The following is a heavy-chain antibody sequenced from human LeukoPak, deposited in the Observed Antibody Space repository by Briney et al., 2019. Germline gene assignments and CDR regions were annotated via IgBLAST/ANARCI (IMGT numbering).Heavy chain of an antibody. CDR1: GGSISSGDYY. CDR2: IYYSGST. J-gene: IGHJ2*01. V-gene: IGHV4-30-4*08. Sequence: SQTLSLTCTVSGGSISSGDYYWSWIRQPPGKGLEWIGYIYYSGSTYYNPSLKSRVTISVDTSKNQFSLKLSSVTAADTAVYYCARDLYYYDSSGYLRGWYFDLWGRGTLVTVSS. D-gene: IGHD3-22*01. CDR3: ARDLYYYDSSGYLRGWYFDL.